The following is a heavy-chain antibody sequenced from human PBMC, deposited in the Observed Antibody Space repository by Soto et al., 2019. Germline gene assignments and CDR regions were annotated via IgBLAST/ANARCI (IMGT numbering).Heavy chain of an antibody. CDR3: AREPRYYYDSSGYYGAFDI. CDR2: IYYSGST. Sequence: SETFPHTCTVSAGFPSPSTYHWGRLRLPPGKGLEWIGSIYYSGSTYYNPSLKSRVTISVDTSKNQFSLKLSSVTAADTAVYYCAREPRYYYDSSGYYGAFDIWGQGTMVT. J-gene: IGHJ3*02. CDR1: AGFPSPSTYH. D-gene: IGHD3-22*01. V-gene: IGHV4-39*02.